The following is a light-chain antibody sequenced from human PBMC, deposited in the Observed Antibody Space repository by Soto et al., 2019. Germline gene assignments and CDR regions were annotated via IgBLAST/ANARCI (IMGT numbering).Light chain of an antibody. CDR3: AAWDDSLNGWV. Sequence: QSVLTQPPSASGTPGQRVTISCSGSSSNIGSNTVSWYQQLPGTAPKLLIYTNNQRPSGVPDRFSGSKSGSSASLAIRGLQSEDEADYYCAAWDDSLNGWVFGGGTKVTVL. CDR2: TNN. V-gene: IGLV1-44*01. J-gene: IGLJ3*02. CDR1: SSNIGSNT.